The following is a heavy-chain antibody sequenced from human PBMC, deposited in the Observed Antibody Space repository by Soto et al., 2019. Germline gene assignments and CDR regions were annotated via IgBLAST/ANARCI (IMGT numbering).Heavy chain of an antibody. Sequence: GASVKVSCKASGHSFTAYYFHWVRQAPGQGLEWMGWINPNSGGTKYAQKFQGRDTMTRDTSSRTVYMDLTRLKSDDTAVYYCARDIVSTTGCFDPWGQGTLVTVS. CDR2: INPNSGGT. D-gene: IGHD3-16*02. CDR3: ARDIVSTTGCFDP. J-gene: IGHJ5*02. CDR1: GHSFTAYY. V-gene: IGHV1-2*02.